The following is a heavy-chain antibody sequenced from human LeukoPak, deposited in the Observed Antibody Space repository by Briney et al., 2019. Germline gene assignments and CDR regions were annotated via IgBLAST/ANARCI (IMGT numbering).Heavy chain of an antibody. Sequence: SETLSLTCTVSGGSISSSSYYWGWIRQPPGKGLEWIGSIYFSGRTYYSPSLKSRVTMSVDPSNNQFSLNLRSVTAADTAVYYCARRRYYDGSGYLEWGQGTLLSVSS. J-gene: IGHJ1*01. D-gene: IGHD3-22*01. CDR1: GGSISSSSYY. V-gene: IGHV4-39*01. CDR2: IYFSGRT. CDR3: ARRRYYDGSGYLE.